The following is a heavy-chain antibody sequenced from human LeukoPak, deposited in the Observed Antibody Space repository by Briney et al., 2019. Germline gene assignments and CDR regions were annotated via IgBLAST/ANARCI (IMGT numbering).Heavy chain of an antibody. CDR3: ARKRDAFDI. J-gene: IGHJ3*02. CDR1: GGSISSSSYY. CDR2: FYYSGST. V-gene: IGHV4-61*05. Sequence: SETLSLTCTVSGGSISSSSYYWGWIRQPPGKGLEWIGYFYYSGSTNYNPSLKSRVAISVDTSKNQFSLNLSSVTAADTAVYYCARKRDAFDIWGQGTMVTVSS.